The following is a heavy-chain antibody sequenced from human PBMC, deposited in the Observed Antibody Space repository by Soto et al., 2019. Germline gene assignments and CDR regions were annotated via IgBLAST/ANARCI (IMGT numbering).Heavy chain of an antibody. D-gene: IGHD4-17*01. J-gene: IGHJ3*01. CDR3: ARPDDYGGNSDDAFDV. CDR2: IYFSGLT. CDR1: GLSTSTTNRY. Sequence: PSETLSLTCTVSGLSTSTTNRYWAWIRQPPGKGLEWIGNIYFSGLTYYNPSLKGRLAISVDTSKNQFSLKLTSVTAADTGVYFCARPDDYGGNSDDAFDVWGQGTMVTVSS. V-gene: IGHV4-39*01.